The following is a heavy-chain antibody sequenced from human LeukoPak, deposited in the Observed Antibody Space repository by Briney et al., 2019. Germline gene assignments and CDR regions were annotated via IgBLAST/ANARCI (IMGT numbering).Heavy chain of an antibody. CDR1: GYSISSGYY. Sequence: SETLSLTCTVSGYSISSGYYWGWIRQPPGKGLEWIGSIYHSGSTYYNPSLKSRVTISVDTSKNQFSLKLSSVTAADTAVYYCARGSELLRDGFDIWGQGTMVTVSS. J-gene: IGHJ3*02. CDR3: ARGSELLRDGFDI. D-gene: IGHD2-21*01. V-gene: IGHV4-38-2*02. CDR2: IYHSGST.